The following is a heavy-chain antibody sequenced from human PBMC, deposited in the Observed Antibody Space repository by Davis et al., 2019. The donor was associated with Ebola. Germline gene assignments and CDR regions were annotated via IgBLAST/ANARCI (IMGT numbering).Heavy chain of an antibody. CDR1: GFTFSSYW. J-gene: IGHJ5*02. CDR2: IKQDGSEK. V-gene: IGHV3-7*03. D-gene: IGHD3-3*01. Sequence: GESLKISRAVSGFTFSSYWMSWLRQAPGQGLEWVANIKQDGSEKYYVDSVKGRFTISRDNAKNSLYLQMNSLRPEDTAEYYCAREGPFYYDFWSGPFDPWGQGTLVTVSS. CDR3: AREGPFYYDFWSGPFDP.